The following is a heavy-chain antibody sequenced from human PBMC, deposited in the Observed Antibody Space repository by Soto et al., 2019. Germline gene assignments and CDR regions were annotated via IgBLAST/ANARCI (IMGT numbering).Heavy chain of an antibody. Sequence: QVQLQESGPGLVKPSQTLSLTCTVSGGSISSGGYYWSWIRQHPGKGLEWIGYIYYSGSTYYNPSLKSRVTISVDTAKNQCSLKLRSVTAADTAVYYCARDSPWGSGSYGVDYWGQGTLVTVSS. CDR3: ARDSPWGSGSYGVDY. CDR2: IYYSGST. V-gene: IGHV4-31*03. D-gene: IGHD3-10*01. CDR1: GGSISSGGYY. J-gene: IGHJ4*02.